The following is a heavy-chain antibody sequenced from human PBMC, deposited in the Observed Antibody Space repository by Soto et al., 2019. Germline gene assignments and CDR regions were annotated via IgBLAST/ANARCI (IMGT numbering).Heavy chain of an antibody. V-gene: IGHV3-30*18. CDR1: EVNIISYG. D-gene: IGHD4-17*01. CDR2: ISYDGSNE. J-gene: IGHJ4*02. CDR3: AKDRYGDYGGIEY. Sequence: RDCCRVAEVNIISYGMHWISQNPGKGLEWVAHISYDGSNEHYVDSVKGRFTISRDNSKNTLYLQMNSLRAEDTAVYYCAKDRYGDYGGIEYWGQGTMVTVPS.